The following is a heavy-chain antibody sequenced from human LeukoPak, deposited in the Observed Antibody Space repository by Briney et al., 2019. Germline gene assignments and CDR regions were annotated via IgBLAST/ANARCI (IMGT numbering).Heavy chain of an antibody. CDR2: ISWRSSDI. CDR1: GFTLSSYN. D-gene: IGHD6-19*01. CDR3: ATPLLGKQWLGAPKD. J-gene: IGHJ4*02. V-gene: IGHV3-21*01. Sequence: GGSLRLSCVASGFTLSSYNMKWVRQAPGKRLEWVSSISWRSSDIEYADSVKGRFTISRDNSKNTLYLQMNSLRAEDTAVYYCATPLLGKQWLGAPKDWGQGTLVTVSS.